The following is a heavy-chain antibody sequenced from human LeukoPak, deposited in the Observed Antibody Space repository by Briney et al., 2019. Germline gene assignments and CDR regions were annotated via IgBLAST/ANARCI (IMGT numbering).Heavy chain of an antibody. Sequence: GGSLRLSCAASGFTFSSYWMSWVRQAPGKGLEWVANIKQDGSEKYYVDSVKGRFTISRDNAKNSLYLQMNSLRAEDTAVYYCARSTWELLGAILNWGQGTLVTVSS. CDR2: IKQDGSEK. CDR1: GFTFSSYW. J-gene: IGHJ4*02. V-gene: IGHV3-7*01. D-gene: IGHD1-26*01. CDR3: ARSTWELLGAILN.